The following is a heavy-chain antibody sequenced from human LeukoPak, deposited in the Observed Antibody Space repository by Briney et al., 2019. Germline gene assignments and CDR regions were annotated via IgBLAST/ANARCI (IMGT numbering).Heavy chain of an antibody. J-gene: IGHJ4*02. CDR2: ISASGGRT. Sequence: GGALRLSCAASGFTFSTYDMSWVRQAPGKGLEWVSAISASGGRTNYADFVRGRFTISRDNAKNSLYLQMKSLRAEDTAVYYCAREAVAGTGFDYWGQGTLVTVSS. CDR1: GFTFSTYD. D-gene: IGHD6-19*01. V-gene: IGHV3-23*01. CDR3: AREAVAGTGFDY.